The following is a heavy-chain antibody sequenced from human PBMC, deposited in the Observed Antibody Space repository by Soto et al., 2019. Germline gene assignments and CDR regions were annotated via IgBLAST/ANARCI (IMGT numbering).Heavy chain of an antibody. CDR1: GFTFSSYS. V-gene: IGHV3-48*02. Sequence: PGGSLRLSCAASGFTFSSYSMNWVRQAPGKGLEWVSYISSSSSTIYYADSVKGRFTISRDNAKNSLYLQMNSLRDEGTAVYYCARDEPRRPEVAAAGTNWFDPWGQGTLVTVSP. D-gene: IGHD6-13*01. J-gene: IGHJ5*02. CDR2: ISSSSSTI. CDR3: ARDEPRRPEVAAAGTNWFDP.